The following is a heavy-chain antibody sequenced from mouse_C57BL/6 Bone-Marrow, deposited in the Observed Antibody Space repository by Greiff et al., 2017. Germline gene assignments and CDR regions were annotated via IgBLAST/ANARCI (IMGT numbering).Heavy chain of an antibody. CDR3: ARGCYYGSIHWYFDV. D-gene: IGHD1-1*01. CDR2: IHPNSGST. CDR1: GYTFTSYW. V-gene: IGHV1-64*01. J-gene: IGHJ1*03. Sequence: QVQLQQPGAELVKPGASVKLSCKASGYTFTSYWMHWVKQRPGQGLEWIGMIHPNSGSTNYNEKFKSKATLTVDKSSSTAYMQLSSLTSEDSAVYYCARGCYYGSIHWYFDVWGTGTTVTVSS.